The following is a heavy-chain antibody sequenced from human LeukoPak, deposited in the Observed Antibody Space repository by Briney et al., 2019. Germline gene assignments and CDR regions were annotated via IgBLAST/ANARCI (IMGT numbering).Heavy chain of an antibody. D-gene: IGHD5-18*01. CDR2: IYSGGSI. V-gene: IGHV3-66*01. CDR1: GFTFSSYA. CDR3: ARDAGYGYWVVDY. J-gene: IGHJ4*02. Sequence: GGSLRLTCAASGFTFSSYAMSWVRQAPGKGLEWVSVIYSGGSIYYADSVKGRFTISRDNAKNSLYLQMNSLRAEDTAVYYCARDAGYGYWVVDYWGQGTLVTVSS.